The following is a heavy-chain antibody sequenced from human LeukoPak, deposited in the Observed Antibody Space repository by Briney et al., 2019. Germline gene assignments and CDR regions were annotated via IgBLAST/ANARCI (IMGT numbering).Heavy chain of an antibody. V-gene: IGHV3-23*01. CDR1: GFPFSNHA. Sequence: GGSLRLSCAAPGFPFSNHAMSWVRQPPGKGLEWVAAISNGTTYYADSVRGRFAISRDDSKNMVYLQMNSLRDEDTALYYCVREAGYCASVCLKSNWFDPWGQGTPVTVSS. CDR2: ISNGTT. CDR3: VREAGYCASVCLKSNWFDP. J-gene: IGHJ5*02. D-gene: IGHD2-15*01.